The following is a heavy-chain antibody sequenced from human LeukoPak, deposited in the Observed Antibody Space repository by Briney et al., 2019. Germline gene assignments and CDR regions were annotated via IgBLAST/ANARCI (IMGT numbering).Heavy chain of an antibody. CDR3: ARCSGGSCYHSDDY. V-gene: IGHV3-21*01. CDR1: GFTYSTYR. D-gene: IGHD2-15*01. J-gene: IGHJ4*02. Sequence: GGPLSLSCAASGFTYSTYRMHCVPQAPGRGLEGVSSISSGGRYIYYAASVKGRFTISRDNAKNSLYLQMNSVRAEDTALYYCARCSGGSCYHSDDYWGQGTLVTAS. CDR2: ISSGGRYI.